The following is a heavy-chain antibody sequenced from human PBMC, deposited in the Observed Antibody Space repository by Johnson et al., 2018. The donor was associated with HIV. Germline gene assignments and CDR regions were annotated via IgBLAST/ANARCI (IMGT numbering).Heavy chain of an antibody. CDR1: GFTFSSYA. CDR3: ARDEGPYSSSWTHAFDI. V-gene: IGHV3-30*14. Sequence: QVQLVESGGGVVQPGRSLRLSCAASGFTFSSYAMHWVRQAPGKGLEWVALISYDGTNKKYTDSVKGRFTISRDNSKNTLYLQMGSLRAEGMAVYYCARDEGPYSSSWTHAFDIWGQGTMVTVSS. CDR2: ISYDGTNK. D-gene: IGHD6-13*01. J-gene: IGHJ3*02.